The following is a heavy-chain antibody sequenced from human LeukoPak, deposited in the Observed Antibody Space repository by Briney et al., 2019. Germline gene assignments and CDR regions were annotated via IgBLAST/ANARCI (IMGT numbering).Heavy chain of an antibody. CDR2: MHSSGST. V-gene: IGHV4-4*07. D-gene: IGHD3-10*01. CDR3: AREAVHYGSGSHDY. CDR1: GGSISSYY. J-gene: IGHJ4*02. Sequence: KPSETLSLTCTVSGGSISSYYWSWIRQPAGKGLEWIGRMHSSGSTNYNPSIKSRVTMSLDMSKNQFSLKVDSVTAADTAMYYCAREAVHYGSGSHDYWGQGTLVAVSS.